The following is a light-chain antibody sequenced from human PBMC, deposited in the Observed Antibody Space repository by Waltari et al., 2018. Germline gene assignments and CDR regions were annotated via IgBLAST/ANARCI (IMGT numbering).Light chain of an antibody. CDR2: GAS. CDR3: QQYGSSPLT. V-gene: IGKV3-20*01. CDR1: QSVSSSY. J-gene: IGKJ4*01. Sequence: EIVLTQSPGTLSLSPGERATLSCRASQSVSSSYLACYQQKPGQAPRLLIYGASSRATGIPDRFSGSGYGTDFTLTSSRLEPEDFAVYYCQQYGSSPLTFGGGTKVEIK.